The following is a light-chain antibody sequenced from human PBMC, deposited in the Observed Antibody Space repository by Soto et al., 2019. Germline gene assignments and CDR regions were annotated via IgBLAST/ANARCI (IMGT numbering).Light chain of an antibody. CDR1: QSLSRTY. J-gene: IGKJ4*01. CDR2: GAS. V-gene: IGKV3-20*01. Sequence: ENVLTQSPGTLSLSPGGRATLSCRASQSLSRTYIAWYQQRPGQAPRLLIYGASNRATGIPDRFSGSGSGTDFTLTISRLEPEDFAVYYCQQYGGSPPLTFGGGTKVEIK. CDR3: QQYGGSPPLT.